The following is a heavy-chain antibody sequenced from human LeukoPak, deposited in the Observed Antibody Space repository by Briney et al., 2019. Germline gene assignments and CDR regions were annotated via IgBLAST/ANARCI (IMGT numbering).Heavy chain of an antibody. CDR1: GYTFTSYG. V-gene: IGHV1-18*01. J-gene: IGHJ4*02. CDR2: ISAYNGNT. D-gene: IGHD3-22*01. CDR3: ARDRGVTMKVVVTDPTFDY. Sequence: GASVKVSCKASGYTFTSYGISWVRQAPGQGLEWMGWISAYNGNTNYAQKLQGRVTMTTDTSTSTAYMELRSLRSDDTAVYYCARDRGVTMKVVVTDPTFDYWGQGTLVTVSS.